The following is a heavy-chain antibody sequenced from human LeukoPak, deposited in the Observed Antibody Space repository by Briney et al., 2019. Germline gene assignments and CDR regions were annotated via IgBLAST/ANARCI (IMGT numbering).Heavy chain of an antibody. J-gene: IGHJ6*04. V-gene: IGHV1-3*01. Sequence: ASVKVSCKASGYILTSYGMHWVRQAPGQRLEWMGWINAGNGNTKSSQKFQGRVTITRETSAKTAYMELSGLRSEDTAVYYCARDSHPVTKGLYYYGMDVWGKGATVTVSS. CDR1: GYILTSYG. CDR2: INAGNGNT. CDR3: ARDSHPVTKGLYYYGMDV. D-gene: IGHD4-17*01.